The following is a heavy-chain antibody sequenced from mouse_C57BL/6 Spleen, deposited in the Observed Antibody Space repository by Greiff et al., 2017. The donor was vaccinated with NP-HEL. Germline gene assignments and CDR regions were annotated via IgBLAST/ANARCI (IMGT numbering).Heavy chain of an antibody. D-gene: IGHD4-1*01. Sequence: QVQLKQPGAELVKPGASVKMSCKASGYTFTSYWITWVKQRPGQGLEWIGDIYPGSGSTNYNEKFKSKATLTVDTSSSTAYMQLSSLTSEDSAVYYCARWELGRAGFAYWGQGTLVTVSA. CDR1: GYTFTSYW. J-gene: IGHJ3*01. CDR3: ARWELGRAGFAY. CDR2: IYPGSGST. V-gene: IGHV1-55*01.